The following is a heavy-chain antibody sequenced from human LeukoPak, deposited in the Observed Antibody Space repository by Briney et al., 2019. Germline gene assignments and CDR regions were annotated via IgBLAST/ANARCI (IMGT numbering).Heavy chain of an antibody. J-gene: IGHJ4*02. CDR3: ARLPYSSGWTGAHYFDY. CDR1: GYTFTSYG. V-gene: IGHV1-18*01. Sequence: GASVSVSCKASGYTFTSYGISWVRQAPGQGLEWMGWISAYNGNTNYAQKLQGRVTMTTDTSTSTAYMELRSLRSDDTAVYYCARLPYSSGWTGAHYFDYWGQGTLVTVSS. D-gene: IGHD6-19*01. CDR2: ISAYNGNT.